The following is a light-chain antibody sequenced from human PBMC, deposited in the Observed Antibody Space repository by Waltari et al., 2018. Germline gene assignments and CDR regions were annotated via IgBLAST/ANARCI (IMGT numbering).Light chain of an antibody. J-gene: IGLJ1*01. V-gene: IGLV3-1*01. Sequence: SYELTQPPSVSVSPGQTATISCSGDKLGDKYACWYQQKPGQSPVLVIYQDNRRPSGIPDRFSGSNSGNTATLTISWTQAMDEADYYCQAWDSSAAGVFGTGTKVTVL. CDR2: QDN. CDR3: QAWDSSAAGV. CDR1: KLGDKY.